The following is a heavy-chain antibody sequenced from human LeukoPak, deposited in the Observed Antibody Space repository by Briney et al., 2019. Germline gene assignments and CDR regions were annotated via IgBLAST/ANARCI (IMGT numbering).Heavy chain of an antibody. Sequence: GGSLRLSCAASGFTFSSYAMHWVRQAPGKGLEWAAVISSDGNTKYYADSVKGRFTISRDNSNNTLYLQMNSLRAEDTAVYYCATRRFGTQDIVVVPAASNWFDPWGQGTLVTVSS. V-gene: IGHV3-30-3*01. CDR2: ISSDGNTK. J-gene: IGHJ5*02. D-gene: IGHD2-2*01. CDR1: GFTFSSYA. CDR3: ATRRFGTQDIVVVPAASNWFDP.